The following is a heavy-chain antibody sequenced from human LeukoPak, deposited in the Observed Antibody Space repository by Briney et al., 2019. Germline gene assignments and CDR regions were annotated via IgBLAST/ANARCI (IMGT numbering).Heavy chain of an antibody. Sequence: GESLKISCMGAGYSLTSYRVGWVRQMPGKGLEWMGIIYPGDSDTRYSPSFQGQVTISADKSISTAYLQWSSLKASDTAMYYCARGIYGSGSYGPMGIDYWGQGTLVTVSS. CDR3: ARGIYGSGSYGPMGIDY. CDR1: GYSLTSYR. D-gene: IGHD3-10*01. J-gene: IGHJ4*02. CDR2: IYPGDSDT. V-gene: IGHV5-51*01.